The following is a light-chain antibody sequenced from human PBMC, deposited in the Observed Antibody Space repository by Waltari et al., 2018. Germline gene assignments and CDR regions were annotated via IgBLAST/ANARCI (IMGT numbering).Light chain of an antibody. V-gene: IGKV1-39*01. J-gene: IGKJ2*01. CDR1: QSISTY. CDR3: QQTYSTPRT. Sequence: DIQVTQSPSSLSASVGDRVTITCRASQSISTYLNWYQQKPGKAPKPLMYAASSLQSGVPSRFSGSASGTDFTLTISSLQPEDFATYYCQQTYSTPRTFGQGTKLEIK. CDR2: AAS.